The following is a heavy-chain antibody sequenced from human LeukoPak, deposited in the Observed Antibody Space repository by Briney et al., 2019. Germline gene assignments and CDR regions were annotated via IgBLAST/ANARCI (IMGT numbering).Heavy chain of an antibody. CDR2: IYHSGST. Sequence: SETLSLTCAVSGYSISSGYYWGWIRPPPGKGLEWIGSIYHSGSTYYNPSLKSRVTISVDTSKNQFSLKLSSVTAADTAVYYCARVPINYDFWSGFENWLYSWGEGTLVTVSS. CDR1: GYSISSGYY. J-gene: IGHJ5*01. CDR3: ARVPINYDFWSGFENWLYS. V-gene: IGHV4-38-2*01. D-gene: IGHD3-3*01.